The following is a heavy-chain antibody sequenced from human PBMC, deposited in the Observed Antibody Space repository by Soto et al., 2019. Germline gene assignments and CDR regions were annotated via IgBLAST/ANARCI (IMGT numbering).Heavy chain of an antibody. J-gene: IGHJ3*02. CDR2: IKSKTDGGTT. Sequence: GGSLRLSCVASGFTFSNAWMSWVRQAPGKGLEWVGRIKSKTDGGTTDYAAPVKGRFTISRDDSKNTLYLQMNSLKTEDTAVYYCTTDLGVLMVYAMSDAFDIWGQGTMVTVSS. V-gene: IGHV3-15*01. CDR3: TTDLGVLMVYAMSDAFDI. CDR1: GFTFSNAW. D-gene: IGHD2-8*01.